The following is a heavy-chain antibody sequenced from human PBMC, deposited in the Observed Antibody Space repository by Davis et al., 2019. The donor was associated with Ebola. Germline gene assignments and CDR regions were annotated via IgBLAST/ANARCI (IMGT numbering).Heavy chain of an antibody. Sequence: PGGSLRLSCAASGFTFSSYAMSWVRQAPGKGLEWVSAISGSGGSTYYADSLKGRFTISRDNSKNTLYLQMNSLRAEDTAVYYCAKDFSGRYSSGWYYFDYWGQGTLVTVSS. D-gene: IGHD6-19*01. CDR3: AKDFSGRYSSGWYYFDY. CDR1: GFTFSSYA. J-gene: IGHJ4*02. V-gene: IGHV3-23*01. CDR2: ISGSGGST.